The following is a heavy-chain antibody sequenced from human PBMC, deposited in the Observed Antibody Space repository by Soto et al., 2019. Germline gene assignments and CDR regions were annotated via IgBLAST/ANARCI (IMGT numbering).Heavy chain of an antibody. V-gene: IGHV3-48*01. CDR2: ISSSSSTI. CDR3: ARDYCSGGSCYWYFDL. J-gene: IGHJ2*01. Sequence: EVQLVESGGGLVRPGGSLRLSCAASGFTFSSYSMNWVRQAPGKGLEWVSYISSSSSTIYYADSVKGRFTISRDNAKNSLYLQMNSLRAEDTAVYYCARDYCSGGSCYWYFDLWGRGTLVTVSS. CDR1: GFTFSSYS. D-gene: IGHD2-15*01.